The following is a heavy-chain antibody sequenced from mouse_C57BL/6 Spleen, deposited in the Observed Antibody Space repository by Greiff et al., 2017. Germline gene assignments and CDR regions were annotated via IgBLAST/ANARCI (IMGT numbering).Heavy chain of an antibody. J-gene: IGHJ2*01. Sequence: QVQLQQPGTELVKPGASVKLSCKASGYTFTSYWMHWVKQRPGQGLEWIGNINPSNGGTNYNEKFKSKATLTVDKSSSTAYMQLSSLTSEDSAVYFCARALITTVVADYWGQGTTLTVSS. CDR3: ARALITTVVADY. D-gene: IGHD1-1*01. CDR2: INPSNGGT. CDR1: GYTFTSYW. V-gene: IGHV1-53*01.